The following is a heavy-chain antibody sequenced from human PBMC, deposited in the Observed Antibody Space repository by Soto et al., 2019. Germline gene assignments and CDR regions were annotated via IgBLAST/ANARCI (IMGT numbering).Heavy chain of an antibody. Sequence: PGGSLRLSCAASGFTLSHYGMHWVRQAPGKGLEWVAVIWYDGSNQFYADSVKGRFTISRDTSKNTLYLQMDSLRAEDTAVYYCARDDGGSGYYFAGRYWGQGTLVTVSS. CDR1: GFTLSHYG. D-gene: IGHD3-22*01. V-gene: IGHV3-33*01. CDR2: IWYDGSNQ. J-gene: IGHJ4*02. CDR3: ARDDGGSGYYFAGRY.